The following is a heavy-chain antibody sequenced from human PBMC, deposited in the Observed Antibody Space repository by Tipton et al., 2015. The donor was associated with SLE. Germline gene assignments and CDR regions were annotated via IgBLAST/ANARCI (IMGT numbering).Heavy chain of an antibody. D-gene: IGHD4-17*01. CDR3: ARDVGSNYGYWFDP. Sequence: TLSLTCAVSGYSISSGYYWGWIRQPAGGGLEWIGRIYTSGRTDYKPSLKSRVTISVDTSKNQLSLRLSSGTAADTAVFYCARDVGSNYGYWFDPWGQGTLVTVSS. V-gene: IGHV4-61*02. CDR2: IYTSGRT. CDR1: GYSISSGYY. J-gene: IGHJ5*02.